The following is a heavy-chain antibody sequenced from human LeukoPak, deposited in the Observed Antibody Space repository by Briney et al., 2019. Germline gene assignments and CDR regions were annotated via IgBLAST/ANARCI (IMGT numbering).Heavy chain of an antibody. V-gene: IGHV3-30*02. Sequence: PGGSLRLSCAASGFTFSSYGMHWVRQAPGKGLEWVAFIRYDGSNKYYADSVKGRFTISRDNSKNTLYLQMNSLRAEDTAVHYCAKDSLDIVVVPAAIGEGFDYWGQGTLVTVSS. CDR1: GFTFSSYG. D-gene: IGHD2-2*02. CDR3: AKDSLDIVVVPAAIGEGFDY. CDR2: IRYDGSNK. J-gene: IGHJ4*02.